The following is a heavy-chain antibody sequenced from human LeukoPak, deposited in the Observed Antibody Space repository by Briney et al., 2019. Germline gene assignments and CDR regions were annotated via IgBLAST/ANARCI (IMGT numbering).Heavy chain of an antibody. CDR3: ARGQITMIVVVTPDY. CDR2: ISAYNGNT. CDR1: GYTFTSYG. J-gene: IGHJ4*02. D-gene: IGHD3-22*01. V-gene: IGHV1-18*01. Sequence: ASVKVSCKASGYTFTSYGISWVRQAPGQGLEWMGWISAYNGNTNYAQKLQGRVTMTTDTSTSTAYMELSRLRSDDTAVYYCARGQITMIVVVTPDYWGQGTLVTVSS.